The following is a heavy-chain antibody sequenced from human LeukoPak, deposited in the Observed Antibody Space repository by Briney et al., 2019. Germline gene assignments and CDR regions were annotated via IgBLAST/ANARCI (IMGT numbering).Heavy chain of an antibody. Sequence: PSETLSLTCNVSGGSISGYHWSWIRQPPGKGLEWLGYIYYSGSSNYNPSLKSRVTMSVDTSKNQFSLKLSSVTAADTAVYYCARVPRSYYYYYYMDVWGKGTTVTVSS. CDR3: ARVPRSYYYYYYMDV. CDR2: IYYSGSS. V-gene: IGHV4-59*01. J-gene: IGHJ6*03. CDR1: GGSISGYH.